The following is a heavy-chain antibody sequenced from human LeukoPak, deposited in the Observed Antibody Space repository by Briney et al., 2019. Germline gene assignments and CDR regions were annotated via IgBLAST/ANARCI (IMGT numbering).Heavy chain of an antibody. V-gene: IGHV4-34*01. J-gene: IGHJ4*02. Sequence: SETLSLTCAVYGGSFSGYFWSWIRQPPGKGLEWIGEINHSGSTNYNPSLKIRVTISVDTSKNQFSLKLSSVTAADTAVYYCARDYQGGYGDKTVDYWGQGTLVTVSS. CDR1: GGSFSGYF. CDR3: ARDYQGGYGDKTVDY. D-gene: IGHD5-18*01. CDR2: INHSGST.